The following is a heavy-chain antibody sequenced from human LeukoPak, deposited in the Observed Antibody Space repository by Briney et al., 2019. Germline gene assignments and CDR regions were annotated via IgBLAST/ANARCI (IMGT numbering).Heavy chain of an antibody. Sequence: PSQTLSLTCTVSGGSISSGSYYWSWIRQPAGKGLEWIGRIYTSGSTNYNPSLKSRVTISVDTSKNQFSLKLSSVTAADTAVYYCARGSSTSPPIDYWGQGTLVTVSS. J-gene: IGHJ4*02. CDR3: ARGSSTSPPIDY. CDR1: GGSISSGSYY. CDR2: IYTSGST. D-gene: IGHD2-2*01. V-gene: IGHV4-61*02.